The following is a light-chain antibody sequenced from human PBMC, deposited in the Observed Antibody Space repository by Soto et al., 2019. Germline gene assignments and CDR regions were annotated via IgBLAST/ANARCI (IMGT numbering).Light chain of an antibody. J-gene: IGKJ1*01. CDR1: QSVGSSY. CDR3: QQYGNSPRT. CDR2: GAS. V-gene: IGKV3-20*01. Sequence: DIVLTQSPGTLSLSPGERATLSCRAIQSVGSSYLAWYQQKPGQAPSLLMYGASSRATGIPDRFSGSGSGTDFTLTISRLEPEDFAVYYCQQYGNSPRTFGQGNKV.